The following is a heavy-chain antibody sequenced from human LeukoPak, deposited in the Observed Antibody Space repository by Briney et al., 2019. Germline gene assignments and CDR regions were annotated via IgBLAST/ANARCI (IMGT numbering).Heavy chain of an antibody. D-gene: IGHD5-18*01. J-gene: IGHJ4*02. Sequence: GGSLRLSCAASGFTFSSCSMNWVRQAPGKGLEWVSSISSSSSYIYYADSVKGRFTISRDNAKNSLYLQMNSLRAEDTAVYYCARGDSYGYFYFDYWGQGTLVTVSS. CDR1: GFTFSSCS. CDR3: ARGDSYGYFYFDY. V-gene: IGHV3-21*01. CDR2: ISSSSSYI.